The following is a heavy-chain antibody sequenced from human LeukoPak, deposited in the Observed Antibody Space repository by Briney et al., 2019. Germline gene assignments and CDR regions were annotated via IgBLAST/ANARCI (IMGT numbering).Heavy chain of an antibody. V-gene: IGHV4-34*01. Sequence: SETLSLTCAVYGGSFSGYYWSWIRQPPGKGLEWIGEINHSGSTNYNPSLKSRVTISVDTSKNQFSQKLSSVTAADTAAYYCARGRSEDIVVVVAATDFDYWGQGTLVTGSS. J-gene: IGHJ4*02. CDR3: ARGRSEDIVVVVAATDFDY. D-gene: IGHD2-15*01. CDR2: INHSGST. CDR1: GGSFSGYY.